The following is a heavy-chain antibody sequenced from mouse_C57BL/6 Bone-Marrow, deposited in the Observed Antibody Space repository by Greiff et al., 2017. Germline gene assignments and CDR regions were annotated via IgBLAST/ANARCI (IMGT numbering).Heavy chain of an antibody. CDR3: ARQGDYGSSYGFAY. CDR1: GFTFSDYG. CDR2: ISNLAYSI. V-gene: IGHV5-15*01. Sequence: EVKLVESGGGLVQPGGSLKLSCAASGFTFSDYGMAWVRQAPRKGPEWVAFISNLAYSIYYADTVTGRFTISSENAKNTLYLEMSSLRSEDTAMYYCARQGDYGSSYGFAYWGQGTLVTVSA. J-gene: IGHJ3*01. D-gene: IGHD1-1*01.